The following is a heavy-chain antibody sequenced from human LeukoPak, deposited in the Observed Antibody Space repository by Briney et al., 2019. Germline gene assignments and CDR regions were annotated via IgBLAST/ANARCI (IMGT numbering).Heavy chain of an antibody. J-gene: IGHJ4*02. CDR2: ISGSGGST. CDR1: GFTFSSYA. V-gene: IGHV3-23*01. Sequence: GGSLRLSCAASGFTFSSYAMSWVRQAPGKGLEWVSAISGSGGSTYYADSVKGRFTISRDNSKNTPYLQMNSLRAEDTAVYYCAKDITMIVVVTPDYWGQGTLVTVSS. D-gene: IGHD3-22*01. CDR3: AKDITMIVVVTPDY.